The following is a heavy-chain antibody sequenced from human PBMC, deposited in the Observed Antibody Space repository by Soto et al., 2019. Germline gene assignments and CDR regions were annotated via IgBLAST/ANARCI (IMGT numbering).Heavy chain of an antibody. V-gene: IGHV3-7*01. CDR2: IKQDGSQK. D-gene: IGHD3-22*01. CDR3: ASAYYYDSSGYSPGGY. CDR1: GLTFSSYW. Sequence: GGSLRLFCAASGLTFSSYWMSWVRQAPGKGLEWVANIKQDGSQKYYVDSVKGRFTISRDNAKNSLYLQMNSLRVEDTAVYYCASAYYYDSSGYSPGGYWGQGTLVTVSS. J-gene: IGHJ4*02.